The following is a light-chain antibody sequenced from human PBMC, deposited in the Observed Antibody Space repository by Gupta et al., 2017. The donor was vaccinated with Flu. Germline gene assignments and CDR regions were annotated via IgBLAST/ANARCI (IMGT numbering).Light chain of an antibody. Sequence: PSFLSASVGDRVTITCRARQGISSYFAWYQQKPGKAPKLLMYDGSTLKSGVPSRFSGSGSGTEFTLRISSLQPEDLATYYCQQPYNYPVTFGRGTKVE. CDR3: QQPYNYPVT. J-gene: IGKJ4*01. CDR2: DGS. V-gene: IGKV1-9*01. CDR1: QGISSY.